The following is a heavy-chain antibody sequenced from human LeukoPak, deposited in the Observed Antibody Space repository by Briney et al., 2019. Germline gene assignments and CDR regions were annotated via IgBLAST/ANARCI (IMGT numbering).Heavy chain of an antibody. CDR2: IYASGST. J-gene: IGHJ4*02. CDR1: RGSISSYY. Sequence: SETLSLTCTDSRGSISSYYWSWIRQPAGKGLEWIGRIYASGSTYYNPSLKSRVTMSVDNSKNQFSLRPTAVTAADTAVYYCARDSNLEYSSSRGLGRWGQGTLVTVSS. V-gene: IGHV4-4*07. CDR3: ARDSNLEYSSSRGLGR. D-gene: IGHD6-6*01.